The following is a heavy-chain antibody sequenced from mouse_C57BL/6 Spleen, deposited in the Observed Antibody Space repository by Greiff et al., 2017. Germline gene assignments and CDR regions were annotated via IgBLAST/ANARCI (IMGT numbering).Heavy chain of an antibody. CDR2: IYPGSGST. V-gene: IGHV1-55*01. CDR3: ARGDYDGDYYFDY. Sequence: VQLQQPGAELVKPGASVKMSCKASGYTFTSYWITWVKQRPGQGLEWIGVIYPGSGSTNYNEKFKSKATLTVDTSSSTAYMQLSSLTSEDSAVYYCARGDYDGDYYFDYWGQGTTLTVSS. D-gene: IGHD2-4*01. J-gene: IGHJ2*01. CDR1: GYTFTSYW.